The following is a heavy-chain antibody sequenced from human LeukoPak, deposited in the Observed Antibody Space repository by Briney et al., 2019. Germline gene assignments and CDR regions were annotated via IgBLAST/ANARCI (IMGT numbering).Heavy chain of an antibody. Sequence: GGSLRLSCAASGFTFSSYGMHWARQAPGKGLGWVAVISYDGSNKYYADSVKGRFTISRDNSKNTLYLQMNSLRAEDTAVYYCAKDRLPSYSSGWYYFDYWGQGTLVTVSS. V-gene: IGHV3-30*18. D-gene: IGHD6-19*01. CDR2: ISYDGSNK. CDR1: GFTFSSYG. CDR3: AKDRLPSYSSGWYYFDY. J-gene: IGHJ4*02.